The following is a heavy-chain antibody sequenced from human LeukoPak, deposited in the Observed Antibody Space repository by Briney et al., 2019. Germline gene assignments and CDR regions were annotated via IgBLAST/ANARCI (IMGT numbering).Heavy chain of an antibody. Sequence: SVKVSCKASGYTFTSHGISWVRQAPGQGLEWMGGIIPIFGTANYAQKFQGRVTITADKSTSTAYMELSSLRSEDTAVYYCARGLGVDHYYYYYMDVWGKGTTVTVSS. CDR1: GYTFTSHG. V-gene: IGHV1-69*06. CDR2: IIPIFGTA. CDR3: ARGLGVDHYYYYYMDV. D-gene: IGHD3-3*01. J-gene: IGHJ6*03.